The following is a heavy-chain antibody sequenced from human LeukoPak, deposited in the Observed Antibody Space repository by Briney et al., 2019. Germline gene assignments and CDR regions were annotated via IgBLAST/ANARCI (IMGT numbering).Heavy chain of an antibody. V-gene: IGHV3-30-3*01. Sequence: GGSLRLSCAASGFTFSSYAMHWVRQAPGKGLEWVAVISYDGSNKYYADSVKGRFTISRDNSKNTLYLQMNSLRVEDTAVYYCARDRSSGYTLDYWGQGTLVTVSS. CDR2: ISYDGSNK. J-gene: IGHJ4*02. D-gene: IGHD6-19*01. CDR1: GFTFSSYA. CDR3: ARDRSSGYTLDY.